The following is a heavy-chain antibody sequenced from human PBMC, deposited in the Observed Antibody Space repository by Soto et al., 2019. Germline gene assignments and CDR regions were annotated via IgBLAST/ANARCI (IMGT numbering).Heavy chain of an antibody. J-gene: IGHJ3*02. D-gene: IGHD3-22*01. CDR2: IIPIFGKA. CDR3: ASVQSNYYDSSGNAFDI. V-gene: IGHV1-69*06. Sequence: QVQLVQSGAEVKKPGSSVKVSCKASGGTFSSYAISWVRQAPGQGLEWMGGIIPIFGKANYAQKFQGRVTITANKSTTTAYMELSSLRSEDTAVYYGASVQSNYYDSSGNAFDIWGQGTMVTVSS. CDR1: GGTFSSYA.